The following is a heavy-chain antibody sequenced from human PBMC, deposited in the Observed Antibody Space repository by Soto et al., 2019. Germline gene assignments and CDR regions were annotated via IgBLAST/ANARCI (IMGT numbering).Heavy chain of an antibody. V-gene: IGHV1-69*02. CDR2: IIPILGIA. D-gene: IGHD3-10*01. CDR3: GSTGGITVVRGVNYYYYGMDV. Sequence: ASVKLSCKDSGGTYRSNTISCVRQAPGQGLEWMGRIIPILGIANYAQKFQGRVTITADKSTSTAYMELSSLRSEDTAVYYCGSTGGITVVRGVNYYYYGMDVWGQGTTVTVSS. CDR1: GGTYRSNT. J-gene: IGHJ6*02.